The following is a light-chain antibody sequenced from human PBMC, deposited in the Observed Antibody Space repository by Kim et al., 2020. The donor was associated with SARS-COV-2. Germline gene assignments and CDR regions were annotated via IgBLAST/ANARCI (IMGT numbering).Light chain of an antibody. CDR1: SLRSYY. CDR3: NSRDSSGNHHVV. J-gene: IGLJ2*01. Sequence: SSELTQEPAVSVALGQTVRITCQGDSLRSYYASWYQQKPGQAPVLVIYGKNNRPSGIPDRFSGSSSGNTASLTITGAQAEDEADYYCNSRDSSGNHHVVFGGGTQLTVL. CDR2: GKN. V-gene: IGLV3-19*01.